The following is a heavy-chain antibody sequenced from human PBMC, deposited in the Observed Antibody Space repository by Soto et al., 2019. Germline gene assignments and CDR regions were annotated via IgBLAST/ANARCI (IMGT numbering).Heavy chain of an antibody. J-gene: IGHJ6*01. D-gene: IGHD3-3*01. Sequence: GSLRLSCAASGFTFSSYAMIWVRQAPVNGLEFVSAISGIFGSTYYADSVKGRFTISRDNSENTLYLQMNSLRADDTAVYYFXKXPLTIFGVLPEDYYGMDVWGQGNTASVSS. CDR3: XKXPLTIFGVLPEDYYGMDV. V-gene: IGHV3-23*01. CDR1: GFTFSSYA. CDR2: ISGIFGST.